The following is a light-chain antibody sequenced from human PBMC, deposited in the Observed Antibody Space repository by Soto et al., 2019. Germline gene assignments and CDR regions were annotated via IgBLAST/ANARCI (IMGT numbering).Light chain of an antibody. V-gene: IGKV1-39*01. Sequence: DIQMTQSPSSLSASVGDRVTITCRASQIISSYLNWYQQKSVIAPKLLIYAASSFQSGVPSRFSGSGSGTDFTLIISSLQPEDFATYYCQQSYSTPLTFGGGTKVDIK. CDR2: AAS. CDR3: QQSYSTPLT. J-gene: IGKJ4*01. CDR1: QIISSY.